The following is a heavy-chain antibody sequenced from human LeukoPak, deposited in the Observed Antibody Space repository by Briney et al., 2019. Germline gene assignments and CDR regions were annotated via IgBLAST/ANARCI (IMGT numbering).Heavy chain of an antibody. V-gene: IGHV1-2*04. J-gene: IGHJ3*02. D-gene: IGHD3-16*02. CDR3: AIASYRPWAVDAFDI. Sequence: ASVKVSCKASGYTFTGYYMHWVRQAPGQGLEWMGWINPNSGGTNYAQKFQGWVTMTRDTSISTAHMELSRLRSDDTAVYYCAIASYRPWAVDAFDIWGQGTMVTVSS. CDR2: INPNSGGT. CDR1: GYTFTGYY.